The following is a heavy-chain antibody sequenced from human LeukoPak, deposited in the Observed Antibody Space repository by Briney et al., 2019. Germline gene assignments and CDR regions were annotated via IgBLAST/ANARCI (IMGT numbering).Heavy chain of an antibody. D-gene: IGHD2-2*01. V-gene: IGHV1-18*01. Sequence: ASVKVSCKASGYTFTSYGISWVRQAPGQGLEWMGWISAYNGNTNYAQKLPGRVTMTTDTSTSTAYMELRSLRSDDTAVYYCARDRGVVPAAYYYYYMDVWGKGTTVTVSS. CDR2: ISAYNGNT. CDR1: GYTFTSYG. CDR3: ARDRGVVPAAYYYYYMDV. J-gene: IGHJ6*03.